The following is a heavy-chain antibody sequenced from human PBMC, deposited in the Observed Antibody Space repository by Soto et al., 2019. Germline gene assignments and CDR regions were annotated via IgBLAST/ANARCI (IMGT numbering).Heavy chain of an antibody. D-gene: IGHD2-2*01. CDR3: AKDKGPRNCSTRNCFWVALGMDV. V-gene: IGHV3-9*01. CDR2: ISWNSDTI. J-gene: IGHJ6*02. CDR1: GFTFDDYA. Sequence: EVQLVESGGGLVQPGRSLTLSCAASGFTFDDYAMHWVRQAPGKGLEWVSGISWNSDTIGYADSVRGRFTISRDNAENSPYLQMNSLGAEDTALYYCAKDKGPRNCSTRNCFWVALGMDVWGQGTTVTVSS.